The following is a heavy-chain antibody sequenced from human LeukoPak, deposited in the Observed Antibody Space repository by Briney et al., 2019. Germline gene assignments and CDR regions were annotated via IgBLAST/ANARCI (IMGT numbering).Heavy chain of an antibody. CDR1: GGTFSSYA. Sequence: SVKVSCKASGGTFSSYAISWVRQAPGQGLEWMGGIIPIFGTANYAQKLQGRVTMTTDTSTSTAYMELRSLRSDDTAVYYCAREYCSGGSCYSTYYYYYYMDVWGKGTTVTVSS. D-gene: IGHD2-15*01. V-gene: IGHV1-69*05. CDR2: IIPIFGTA. J-gene: IGHJ6*03. CDR3: AREYCSGGSCYSTYYYYYYMDV.